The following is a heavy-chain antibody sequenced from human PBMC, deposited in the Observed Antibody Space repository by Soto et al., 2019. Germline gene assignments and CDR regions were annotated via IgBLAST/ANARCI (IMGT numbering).Heavy chain of an antibody. J-gene: IGHJ4*02. CDR3: TRGSDSGLDHPKQWLVLQCDY. CDR2: IRSKAYGGTT. V-gene: IGHV3-49*03. CDR1: GFTFGDYA. Sequence: GGSLRLSCTASGFTFGDYAMSWFRQAPGKGLEWVGFIRSKAYGGTTEYAASVKGRFTISRDDSKSIAYLQMNSLKTEDTAVYYCTRGSDSGLDHPKQWLVLQCDYWGQGTLVTVSS. D-gene: IGHD6-19*01.